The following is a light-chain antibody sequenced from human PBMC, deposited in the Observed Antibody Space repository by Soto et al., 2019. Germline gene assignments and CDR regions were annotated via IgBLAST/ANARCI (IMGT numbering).Light chain of an antibody. J-gene: IGKJ1*01. CDR1: QSVSSC. CDR3: QQYNNWPTRT. CDR2: LAS. Sequence: EIVMTQSPATLSVSPGERAILPCRASQSVSSCSPWYQKKPAQTPRLLIYLASTRATAIPARFSGSGSRTELTLPTSSLQSQDSAVSYCQQYNNWPTRTFGKGTKV. V-gene: IGKV3-15*01.